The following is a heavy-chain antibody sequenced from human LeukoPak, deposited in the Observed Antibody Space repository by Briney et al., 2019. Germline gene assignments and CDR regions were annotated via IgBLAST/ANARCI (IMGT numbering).Heavy chain of an antibody. D-gene: IGHD5-18*01. CDR1: GFTFSSYA. Sequence: GRSLRLSCAASGFTFSSYAMHWVRQAPGKGLEWVAVISYDGSNKYYADSGKGRFTISRDNSKNTLYLQMNSLRAEDTAVYYCARDPQRLGYSYGLRVDYWGQGTLVTVSS. CDR2: ISYDGSNK. V-gene: IGHV3-30-3*01. J-gene: IGHJ4*02. CDR3: ARDPQRLGYSYGLRVDY.